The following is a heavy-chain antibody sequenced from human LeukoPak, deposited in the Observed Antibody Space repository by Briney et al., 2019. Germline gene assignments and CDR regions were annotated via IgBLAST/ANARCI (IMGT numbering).Heavy chain of an antibody. D-gene: IGHD6-19*01. V-gene: IGHV4-38-2*02. CDR2: IYHSGST. CDR3: AKDLVVGAVAGWGMDV. Sequence: SETLSLTCTVSGYSISSGYYWGWIRQPPGKGLEWIGSIYHSGSTYYNPSLKSRVTISVDTSKNQFSLKLSSVTAADTAVYYCAKDLVVGAVAGWGMDVWGQGTTVTVSS. J-gene: IGHJ6*02. CDR1: GYSISSGYY.